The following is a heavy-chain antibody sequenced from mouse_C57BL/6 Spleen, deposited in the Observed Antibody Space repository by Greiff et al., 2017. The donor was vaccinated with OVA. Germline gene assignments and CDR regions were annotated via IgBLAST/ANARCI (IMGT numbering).Heavy chain of an antibody. V-gene: IGHV3-6*01. CDR1: GYSITSGYY. CDR2: ISYDGSN. J-gene: IGHJ2*01. D-gene: IGHD2-3*01. CDR3: AREDDSDVFDY. Sequence: EVKLVESGPGLVKPSQSLSLTCSVTGYSITSGYYWNWIRQFPGNKLEWMGYISYDGSNNYNPSLKNRISITLDTSTNQFFLKLNSVTTEDTATYYCAREDDSDVFDYWGQGTTLTVSS.